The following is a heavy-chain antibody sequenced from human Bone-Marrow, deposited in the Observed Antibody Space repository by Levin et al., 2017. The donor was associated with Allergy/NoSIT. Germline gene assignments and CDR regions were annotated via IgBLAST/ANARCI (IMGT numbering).Heavy chain of an antibody. CDR2: IIPVYGTA. CDR3: AHQIRTSSGVVISDD. V-gene: IGHV1-69*13. D-gene: IGHD3-3*01. CDR1: GGPFSNHV. J-gene: IGHJ4*02. Sequence: GASVKVSCKASGGPFSNHVITWVRQAPGQGLEWMGGIIPVYGTANSAQKFQGRVTVTADQSSRTAYMELSSLRAEDTAVYFCAHQIRTSSGVVISDDWGQGTLVTVSS.